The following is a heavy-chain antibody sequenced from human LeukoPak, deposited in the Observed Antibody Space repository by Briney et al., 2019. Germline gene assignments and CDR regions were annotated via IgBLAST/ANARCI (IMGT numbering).Heavy chain of an antibody. Sequence: GASVKVSCKASGYTFTGYYMHWVRQAPGQGLEWMGWINPYSGGTKYAQKFQGRVTMTRDTSISTGYMELSRLRSDDTAVYYCARGVRRDYNGSGNYTVFDYWGHGTLVTVSS. V-gene: IGHV1-2*02. CDR2: INPYSGGT. CDR1: GYTFTGYY. J-gene: IGHJ4*01. CDR3: ARGVRRDYNGSGNYTVFDY. D-gene: IGHD3-10*01.